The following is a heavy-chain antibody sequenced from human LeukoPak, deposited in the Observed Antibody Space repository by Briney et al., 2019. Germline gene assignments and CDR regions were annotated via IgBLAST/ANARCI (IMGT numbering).Heavy chain of an antibody. CDR1: GGSISSSSYY. J-gene: IGHJ6*03. V-gene: IGHV4-39*07. D-gene: IGHD3-10*01. Sequence: SETLSLTCTVSGGSISSSSYYWGWIRQPPGKGLEWIGSIYDSGSTYYNPSLKSRVTISVDTSKNQFSLKLSSVTAADTAVYYCARDRSLGNYMDVWGKGTTVTVSS. CDR2: IYDSGST. CDR3: ARDRSLGNYMDV.